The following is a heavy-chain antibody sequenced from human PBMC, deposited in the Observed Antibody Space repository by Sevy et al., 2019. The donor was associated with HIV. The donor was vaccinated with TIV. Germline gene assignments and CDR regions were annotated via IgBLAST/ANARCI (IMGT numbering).Heavy chain of an antibody. CDR2: ISYDGSNK. J-gene: IGHJ5*02. V-gene: IGHV3-30-3*01. Sequence: GGSLRLSCAASGFTFSSYAMHWVRQAPGKGLEWVAVISYDGSNKYYADSVKGRFTISRDNSKSTLYLQMNSLRAEDTAVYYCAREYYDYVWGSYRSRGWFDPWGQGTLVTVSS. D-gene: IGHD3-16*02. CDR1: GFTFSSYA. CDR3: AREYYDYVWGSYRSRGWFDP.